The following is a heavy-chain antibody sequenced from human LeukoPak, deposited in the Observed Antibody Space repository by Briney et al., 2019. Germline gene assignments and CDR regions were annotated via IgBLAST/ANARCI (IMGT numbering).Heavy chain of an antibody. V-gene: IGHV3-30*18. D-gene: IGHD6-13*01. J-gene: IGHJ6*02. CDR1: GFTFSTYG. Sequence: QPGGSLRLSCAASGFTFSTYGMHWVRQAPGKGLEWVAIISYDGSNKYYADSVKGRFTISKDNSKNTLYLQMNSLRAEDTAVYYCAKAPPEQNYYYGMDVWGQGTTVTVSS. CDR2: ISYDGSNK. CDR3: AKAPPEQNYYYGMDV.